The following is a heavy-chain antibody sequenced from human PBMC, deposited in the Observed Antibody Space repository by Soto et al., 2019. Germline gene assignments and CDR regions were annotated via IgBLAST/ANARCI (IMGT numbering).Heavy chain of an antibody. J-gene: IGHJ6*02. CDR3: ARESYYGSGSYSYYYGMDV. Sequence: ASVKVSCKASGYTFTSYGISWVRQAPGQGLDWMGWISAYNGNTNYAQKLQGRVTMTTDTSTSTAYMELRSLRSDDTAVYYCARESYYGSGSYSYYYGMDVWGQGTTVTV. D-gene: IGHD3-10*01. CDR1: GYTFTSYG. V-gene: IGHV1-18*01. CDR2: ISAYNGNT.